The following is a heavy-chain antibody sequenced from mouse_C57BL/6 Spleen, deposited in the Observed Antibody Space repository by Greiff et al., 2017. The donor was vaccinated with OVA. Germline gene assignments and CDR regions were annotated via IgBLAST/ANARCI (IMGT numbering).Heavy chain of an antibody. V-gene: IGHV5-9*01. CDR1: GFTFSSYT. CDR2: ISGGGGNT. CDR3: ARQITTVVEGDYFDY. D-gene: IGHD1-1*01. Sequence: EVKLMESGGGLVKPGGSLKLSCAASGFTFSSYTMSWVRQTPEKRLEWVATISGGGGNTYYPDSVKGRFTISRDNAKNTLYLQMSSLRSEDTALYYCARQITTVVEGDYFDYWGQGTTLTVSS. J-gene: IGHJ2*01.